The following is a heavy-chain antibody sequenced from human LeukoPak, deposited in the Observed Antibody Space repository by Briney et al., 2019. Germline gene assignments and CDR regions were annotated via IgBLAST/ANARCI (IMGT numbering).Heavy chain of an antibody. CDR3: AKGVSKNP. V-gene: IGHV3-7*01. CDR2: IKEDGSEK. Sequence: PGGSLRLSCAASGFTSSSYWMSWVRQAPGKGLEWVANIKEDGSEKYYVESVKGRFIISRDNTKNSLYLQMSSLRAEDTAVYYCAKGVSKNPWGQGTLVTVSS. CDR1: GFTSSSYW. J-gene: IGHJ5*02.